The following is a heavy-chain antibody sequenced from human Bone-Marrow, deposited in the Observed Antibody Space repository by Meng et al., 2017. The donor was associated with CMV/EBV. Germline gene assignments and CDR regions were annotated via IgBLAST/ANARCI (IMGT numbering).Heavy chain of an antibody. Sequence: KVSCKGSGCSFTSYWVGWVRQVPGKGLEWMGVIYPGDSDTRYSPSFQGQVTISADKSISTAYLQWSRLKSADTAMYYCARCKERAARRGDDWGQGTLVTVSS. CDR2: IYPGDSDT. CDR1: GCSFTSYW. CDR3: ARCKERAARRGDD. V-gene: IGHV5-51*01. D-gene: IGHD6-6*01. J-gene: IGHJ4*02.